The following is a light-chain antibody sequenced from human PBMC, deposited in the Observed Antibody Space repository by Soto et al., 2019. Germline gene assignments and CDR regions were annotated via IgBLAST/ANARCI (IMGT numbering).Light chain of an antibody. CDR3: LQYNTYPCT. CDR1: QSLRTW. V-gene: IGKV1-5*03. Sequence: DIQMTQSASTLSASIGDRVTITCRASQSLRTWLAWFQQKPGQAPKGLIYKASYLESGVPPRFSGSGSETEFTLTINGLPPDDFATYCCLQYNTYPCTFGRGTKVEIK. J-gene: IGKJ1*01. CDR2: KAS.